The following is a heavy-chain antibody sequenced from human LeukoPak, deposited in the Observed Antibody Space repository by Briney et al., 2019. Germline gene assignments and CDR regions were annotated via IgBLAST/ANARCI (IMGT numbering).Heavy chain of an antibody. CDR2: ISGSGGST. CDR3: ARDQAAAGLDY. V-gene: IGHV3-23*01. J-gene: IGHJ4*02. Sequence: GGSLRLSCAASGFTFSSYAMSWVRQAPGKGLEWVSGISGSGGSTYYADSVKGRFTISRDNAKNSLYLQMNSLRAEDTAVYYCARDQAAAGLDYWGQGTLVTVSS. CDR1: GFTFSSYA. D-gene: IGHD6-13*01.